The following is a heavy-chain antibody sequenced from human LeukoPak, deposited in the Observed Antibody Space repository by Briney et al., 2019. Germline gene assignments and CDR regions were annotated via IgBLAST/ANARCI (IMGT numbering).Heavy chain of an antibody. CDR3: ARDDNWNTPGHFDY. J-gene: IGHJ4*02. D-gene: IGHD1/OR15-1a*01. CDR2: IYYSGST. CDR1: GGSFSSSNDF. Sequence: SETLSLTCSVSGGSFSSSNDFWGWIRQPPGKGLEWIGSIYYSGSTYYNPSLMSRVTISVDTSKNQFSLKVSSVTAADTAVYYCARDDNWNTPGHFDYWGQGTLVTVSS. V-gene: IGHV4-39*02.